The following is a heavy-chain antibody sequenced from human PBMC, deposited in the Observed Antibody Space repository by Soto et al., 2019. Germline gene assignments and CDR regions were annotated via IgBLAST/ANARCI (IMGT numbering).Heavy chain of an antibody. J-gene: IGHJ5*02. CDR1: GDTFGRFT. CDR3: ARDPSTINKLIGVWFDP. V-gene: IGHV1-69*13. D-gene: IGHD4-4*01. Sequence: SVKVSCKASGDTFGRFTINWVRQAPGQGLEWMGGIKPISDITNYAQRFQGRVTFTADASTSTVYLELSSLRSEDTAMYYCARDPSTINKLIGVWFDPWGQGPLVTVSS. CDR2: IKPISDIT.